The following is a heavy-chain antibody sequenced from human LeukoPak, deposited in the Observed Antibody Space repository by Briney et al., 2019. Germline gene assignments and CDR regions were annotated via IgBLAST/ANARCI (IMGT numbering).Heavy chain of an antibody. D-gene: IGHD6-19*01. Sequence: GGSLRLSCAAFGFSFSDYAMHWVRQAPGKGPEWVAVIAYDGNEIHYADSVKGRFTISRDNAKKSLYLQMNSLRAEDTAVYYCARDFTVAGTIWFDPWGQGTLVTVSS. CDR1: GFSFSDYA. J-gene: IGHJ5*02. CDR3: ARDFTVAGTIWFDP. V-gene: IGHV3-30*07. CDR2: IAYDGNEI.